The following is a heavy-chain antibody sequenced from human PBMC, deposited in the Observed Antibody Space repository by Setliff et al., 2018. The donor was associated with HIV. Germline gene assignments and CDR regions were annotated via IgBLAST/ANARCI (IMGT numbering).Heavy chain of an antibody. CDR1: GGSISSSSYY. Sequence: SETLSLTCTVSGGSISSSSYYWGWIRQPPGKGLEWIGSIYYRGSTYYNSSSKSRVTISLDTSRNQFSLKLGSVTAADTAMYYCAREHCSGGSCNGFDIWGQGTMVTVSS. J-gene: IGHJ3*02. D-gene: IGHD2-15*01. V-gene: IGHV4-39*07. CDR3: AREHCSGGSCNGFDI. CDR2: IYYRGST.